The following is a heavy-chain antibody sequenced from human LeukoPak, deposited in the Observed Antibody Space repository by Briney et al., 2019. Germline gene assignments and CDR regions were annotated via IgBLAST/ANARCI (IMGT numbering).Heavy chain of an antibody. CDR2: ISYDGSNK. J-gene: IGHJ4*02. D-gene: IGHD3/OR15-3a*01. Sequence: PGRSLRLSCAASGLTFSSYAMHWVRQAPGKGLEWVAVISYDGSNKYYADSVKGRFTISRDNPKNTLYLQMNSLRAEDTAVYFCAKRGVVIRVILVGFHKEAYYFESWGQGALVTVSS. V-gene: IGHV3-30*07. CDR1: GLTFSSYA. CDR3: AKRGVVIRVILVGFHKEAYYFES.